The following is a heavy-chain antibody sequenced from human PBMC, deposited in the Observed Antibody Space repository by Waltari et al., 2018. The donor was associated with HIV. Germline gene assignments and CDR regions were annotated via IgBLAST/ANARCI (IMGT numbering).Heavy chain of an antibody. V-gene: IGHV3-48*03. CDR1: GFTFSRSE. CDR3: AATRYYYDSSGR. CDR2: ISDSGSTR. Sequence: EVQVVESGGGLVQPGASLRLSCAASGFTFSRSEMNWVRQAPGKGLEWLSYISDSGSTRYYADSVKGRFTISRDNAKNSLYLQMNSLRAEDTAVYYCAATRYYYDSSGRWGQGTLVTVSS. J-gene: IGHJ4*02. D-gene: IGHD3-22*01.